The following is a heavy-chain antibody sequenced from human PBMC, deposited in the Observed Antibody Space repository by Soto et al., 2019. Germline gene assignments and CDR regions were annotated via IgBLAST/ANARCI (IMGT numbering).Heavy chain of an antibody. CDR2: ISYDGTNR. CDR3: ARESSSTVTTGGGGSAKDY. D-gene: IGHD4-17*01. V-gene: IGHV3-30-3*01. Sequence: QVHLVESGGGVVQPGRSLRLSCAASGLTFSNYAMHWVRQAPGKGLEWVAFISYDGTNRCYPDSVKGRFTISRDNSKNXLXXQMKSRKTEDTAVYSWARESSSTVTTGGGGSAKDYWGQGTLVTVSS. J-gene: IGHJ4*02. CDR1: GLTFSNYA.